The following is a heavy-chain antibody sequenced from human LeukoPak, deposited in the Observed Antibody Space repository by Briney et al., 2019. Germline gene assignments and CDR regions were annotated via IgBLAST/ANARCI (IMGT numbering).Heavy chain of an antibody. Sequence: SETLSLTCSVSRGSISSYYWSWIRQPAGKGLEWIGRVYSSGSTNYNPSLKSRVTISVDTSKNQFSLKLSSVTAADTAVYYCARLTGYSSESWFDPWGQGTLVTVSS. D-gene: IGHD3-9*01. CDR2: VYSSGST. CDR3: ARLTGYSSESWFDP. V-gene: IGHV4-4*07. J-gene: IGHJ5*02. CDR1: RGSISSYY.